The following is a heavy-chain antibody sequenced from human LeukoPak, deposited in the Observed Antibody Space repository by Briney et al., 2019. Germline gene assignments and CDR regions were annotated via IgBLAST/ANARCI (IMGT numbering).Heavy chain of an antibody. J-gene: IGHJ6*03. Sequence: ASVKVSCKASGYTFTSYGISWVRQAPGQGLEWMGWISAYNGNTNYAQKLQGRVTMTTDTSTSTAYMELRSLRSDDTAVYYCAGTYSSGWFSHNNYMDVWGKGTTVTVSS. D-gene: IGHD6-19*01. V-gene: IGHV1-18*01. CDR3: AGTYSSGWFSHNNYMDV. CDR1: GYTFTSYG. CDR2: ISAYNGNT.